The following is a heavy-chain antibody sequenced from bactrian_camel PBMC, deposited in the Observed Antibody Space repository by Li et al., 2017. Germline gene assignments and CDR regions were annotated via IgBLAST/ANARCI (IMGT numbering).Heavy chain of an antibody. J-gene: IGHJ4*01. D-gene: IGHD3*01. CDR3: ANLGSALFRL. V-gene: IGHV3S54*01. Sequence: HVQLVESGGGSVQAGGSLKLSCIVSGDPINRRCVGWFRQAPGKQRERVGLIYYNGGTTYYQRSVEGRFTISRDNARNTVYLQMNSLKSEDTAVYYCANLGSALFRLWGQGTQVTVS. CDR2: IYYNGGTT. CDR1: GDPINRRC.